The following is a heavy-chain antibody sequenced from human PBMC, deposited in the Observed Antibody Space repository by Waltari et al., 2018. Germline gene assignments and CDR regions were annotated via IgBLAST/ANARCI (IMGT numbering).Heavy chain of an antibody. Sequence: QVQLVQSGAEVKKPGSSVKVSCKASGGTFSGSAIGWVRQAPGQGLEWMGGTIPSLGTANYAQKFQGKVTNTTDESTSTAYMELSSLRSEDTAVYYCARARGIAAQTNWFDPWGQGTLVTVSS. CDR1: GGTFSGSA. CDR3: ARARGIAAQTNWFDP. V-gene: IGHV1-69*05. CDR2: TIPSLGTA. D-gene: IGHD6-13*01. J-gene: IGHJ5*02.